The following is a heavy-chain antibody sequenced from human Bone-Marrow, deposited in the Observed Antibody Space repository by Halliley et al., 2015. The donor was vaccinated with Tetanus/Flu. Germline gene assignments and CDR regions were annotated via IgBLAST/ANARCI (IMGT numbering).Heavy chain of an antibody. CDR2: IGQDGGEI. V-gene: IGHV3-7*03. CDR3: AAGTGWTSEY. D-gene: IGHD1-1*01. Sequence: KGLEWVANIGQDGGEINYVDSVKGRFTISRDNAKNSLYLQMNSLTVDDTAVYYCAAGTGWTSEYWGQGTLVTVSS. J-gene: IGHJ4*02.